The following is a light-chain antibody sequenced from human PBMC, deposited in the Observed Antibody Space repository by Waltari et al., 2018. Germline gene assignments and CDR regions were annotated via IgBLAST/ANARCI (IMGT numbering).Light chain of an antibody. CDR3: QQYYSSPCT. V-gene: IGKV4-1*01. Sequence: MVMTQSPDSLAVSLGERATIDGTSSRSGVYSPNTKNYLSWYLKKPGQPPKLLIYWAATPESGVPDRFSGGGSGTNFTLTIDSLEAEDVALYSCQQYYSSPCTFGGGTKVEIK. CDR2: WAA. CDR1: RSGVYSPNTKNY. J-gene: IGKJ4*01.